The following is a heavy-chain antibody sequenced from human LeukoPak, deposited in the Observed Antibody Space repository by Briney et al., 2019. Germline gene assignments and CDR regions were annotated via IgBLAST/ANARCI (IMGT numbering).Heavy chain of an antibody. CDR1: GGSFSGYY. J-gene: IGHJ3*02. Sequence: PSETLSLTCAVYGGSFSGYYWSWIRKPPGKGLEWIGEINHSGITNYNPSLKSRVTMSVDTSKNQFSLKLNSVTAADTAVYYCARGALGYCSSSSCYDAFDIWGQGTRVTVSS. D-gene: IGHD2-2*01. CDR2: INHSGIT. CDR3: ARGALGYCSSSSCYDAFDI. V-gene: IGHV4-34*01.